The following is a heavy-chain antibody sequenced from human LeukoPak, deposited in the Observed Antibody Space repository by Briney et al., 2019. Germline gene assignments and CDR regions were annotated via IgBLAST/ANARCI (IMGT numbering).Heavy chain of an antibody. CDR3: TISGGRYYDNSGYFPDYFDY. J-gene: IGHJ4*02. V-gene: IGHV3-49*04. D-gene: IGHD3-22*01. CDR1: GFTFSTYW. CDR2: IRSKAYDGTT. Sequence: GGSLRLSCEASGFTFSTYWMNWVRQAPGKGLEWVGFIRSKAYDGTTEYAASVKGRFTISRDDSKSIAYLQMNSLKTEDTAVYYCTISGGRYYDNSGYFPDYFDYWGQGTLVTVSS.